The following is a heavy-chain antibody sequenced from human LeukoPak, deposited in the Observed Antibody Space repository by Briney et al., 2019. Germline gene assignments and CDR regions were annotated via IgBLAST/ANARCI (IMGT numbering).Heavy chain of an antibody. CDR2: ISPSDGRI. D-gene: IGHD3-10*01. Sequence: ASVKVSCKTSGYTFIRYYIHWVRQAPGQGLGWMGVISPSDGRISYAQNFQGRVTMTRDTSTGTVYMDLSSLRSEDTALYYCARSGGSGDYYNAVDYWGQGTLVIVSS. CDR1: GYTFIRYY. CDR3: ARSGGSGDYYNAVDY. J-gene: IGHJ4*02. V-gene: IGHV1-46*01.